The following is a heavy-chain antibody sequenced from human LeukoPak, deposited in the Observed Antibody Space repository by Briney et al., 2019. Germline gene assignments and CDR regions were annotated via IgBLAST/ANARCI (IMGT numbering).Heavy chain of an antibody. CDR1: GGTFSSYA. D-gene: IGHD3-22*01. Sequence: VKVSCQASGGTFSSYAISWVRQAPGQGLEWMGRIIPILGIANYAQKFQGRVTITADKSTSTAYMELSSLRSEDTAVYYCAREDYYGSSGYYQPSYYLDYWGQGTLVTVSS. V-gene: IGHV1-69*04. CDR3: AREDYYGSSGYYQPSYYLDY. J-gene: IGHJ4*02. CDR2: IIPILGIA.